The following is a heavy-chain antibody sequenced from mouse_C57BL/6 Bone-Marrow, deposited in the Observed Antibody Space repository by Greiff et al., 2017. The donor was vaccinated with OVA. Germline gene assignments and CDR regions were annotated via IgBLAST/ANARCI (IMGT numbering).Heavy chain of an antibody. J-gene: IGHJ3*02. CDR2: IDPENGDT. V-gene: IGHV14-4*01. D-gene: IGHD2-1*01. CDR1: GFNIKDDY. Sequence: VHVKQSGAELVRPGASVKLSCTASGFNIKDDYMHWVKQRPEQGLEWIGWIDPENGDTEYASKFQGKATITADTSSNTAYLQLSSLTSEDTAVYYCTTGGNYEGWGQGTLVTVSA. CDR3: TTGGNYEG.